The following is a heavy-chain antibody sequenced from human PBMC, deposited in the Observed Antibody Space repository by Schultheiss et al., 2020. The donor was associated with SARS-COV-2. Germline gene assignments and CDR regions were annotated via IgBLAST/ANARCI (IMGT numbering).Heavy chain of an antibody. CDR2: ISGSSGST. J-gene: IGHJ6*03. D-gene: IGHD6-13*01. Sequence: GGSLRLSCAASGFTFSTYAMHWVRQAPGKGLEWVSAISGSSGSTYYADSVKGRFTISRDNAKNSLDLQMNNLRVDDTAVYYCARVSSSWYGRRASYYYYMDVWGKGTTVTVSS. V-gene: IGHV3-21*04. CDR3: ARVSSSWYGRRASYYYYMDV. CDR1: GFTFSTYA.